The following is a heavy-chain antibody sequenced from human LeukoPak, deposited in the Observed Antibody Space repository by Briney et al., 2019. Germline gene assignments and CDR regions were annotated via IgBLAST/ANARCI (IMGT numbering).Heavy chain of an antibody. CDR2: ISGSGGST. CDR1: GFTFSSYA. V-gene: IGHV3-23*01. CDR3: AKGDCSSTSCFSDY. Sequence: GGPLRLSCAASGFTFSSYAMSWVRQAPGKGLGWVSAISGSGGSTYYADSVKGRFTISRDNSKNTLYLQMNSLRAEDTAVYYCAKGDCSSTSCFSDYWGQGTLVTVSS. D-gene: IGHD2-2*01. J-gene: IGHJ4*02.